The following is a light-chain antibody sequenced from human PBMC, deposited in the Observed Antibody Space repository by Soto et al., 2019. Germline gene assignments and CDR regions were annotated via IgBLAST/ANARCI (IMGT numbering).Light chain of an antibody. CDR1: QSVSNF. J-gene: IGKJ5*01. CDR2: DAS. CDR3: QQRSDWFT. V-gene: IGKV3-11*01. Sequence: EIVLTQSPATLSLSPGERATLSCRASQSVSNFLAWYQQKPGQAPRLLIYDASNRATGIPVRFSGSGSGTDFTLTISSLEPEDFGFYYCQQRSDWFTFGQGTRLEIK.